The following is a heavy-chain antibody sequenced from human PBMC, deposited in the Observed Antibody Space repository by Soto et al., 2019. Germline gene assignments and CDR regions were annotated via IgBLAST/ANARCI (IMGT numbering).Heavy chain of an antibody. Sequence: EVQLEESGGGWVQPGGSLRLYCAASGFTFGVYWMSWVLQAPGKGLEWLGTIKWDASEKKYVDSVKGRFTISRDNAKNTLHLQMDSRRAADTAVYYCARDSGSGTGTSVNHDMDDWGHGTLVTVSS. CDR2: IKWDASEK. CDR3: ARDSGSGTGTSVNHDMDD. D-gene: IGHD3-10*01. J-gene: IGHJ4*01. V-gene: IGHV3-7*01. CDR1: GFTFGVYW.